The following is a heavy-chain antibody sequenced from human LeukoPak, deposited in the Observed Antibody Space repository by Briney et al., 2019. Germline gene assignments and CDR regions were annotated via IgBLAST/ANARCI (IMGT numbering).Heavy chain of an antibody. CDR1: GGSISSGGYS. J-gene: IGHJ6*02. V-gene: IGHV4-30-2*01. CDR2: IYHSGST. CDR3: ARGAAAGTNPPKVGYYYYGMDV. D-gene: IGHD6-13*01. Sequence: SETLSLTCAVSGGSISSGGYSWSWIRQPPGKGLEWIGYIYHSGSTYYNPSLKSRVTISVDRSKNQFFLKLSSVTAADTAVYYCARGAAAGTNPPKVGYYYYGMDVWGQGTTVTVSS.